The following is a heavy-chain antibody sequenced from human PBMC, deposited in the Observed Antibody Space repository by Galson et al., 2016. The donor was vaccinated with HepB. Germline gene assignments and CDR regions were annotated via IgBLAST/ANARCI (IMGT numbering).Heavy chain of an antibody. V-gene: IGHV4-30-4*08. CDR3: ARSNILATRGFDY. D-gene: IGHD5-12*01. CDR1: GASISNGDYS. CDR2: MYYSGRS. J-gene: IGHJ4*02. Sequence: TLSLTCTVSGASISNGDYSWTWIRQPPGKGLEWIGYMYYSGRSNYNPSLKSRVSISGDTSKDQFFLQLSSVTVADTAIYYCARSNILATRGFDYWGQGSLVTVSS.